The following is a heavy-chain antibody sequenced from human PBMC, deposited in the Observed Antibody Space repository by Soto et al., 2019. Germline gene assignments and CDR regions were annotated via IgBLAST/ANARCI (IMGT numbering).Heavy chain of an antibody. D-gene: IGHD6-19*01. J-gene: IGHJ6*03. Sequence: GGSLRLSCAASGFTFSDYYMSWIRQAPGKGLEWVSYISSSGSTIYYADSVKGRFTISRDNAKNSLYLQMNSLRAEGTAVYYCARAASSVKWGYYYYYMDVWGKGTTVTVSS. CDR1: GFTFSDYY. CDR3: ARAASSVKWGYYYYYMDV. V-gene: IGHV3-11*01. CDR2: ISSSGSTI.